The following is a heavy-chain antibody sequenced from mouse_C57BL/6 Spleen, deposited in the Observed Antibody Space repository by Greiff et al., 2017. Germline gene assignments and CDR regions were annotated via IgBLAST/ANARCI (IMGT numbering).Heavy chain of an antibody. CDR2: IYPGDGDT. CDR3: ARSVTGTGDWYFDV. Sequence: VQVVESGPELVKPGASVKISCKASGYAFSSSWMNWVKQRPGKGLEWIGRIYPGDGDTNYNGKFKGKATLTADKSSSTAYMQLSSLTSEDSAVYFCARSVTGTGDWYFDVWGTGTTVTVSS. J-gene: IGHJ1*03. CDR1: GYAFSSSW. D-gene: IGHD4-1*01. V-gene: IGHV1-82*01.